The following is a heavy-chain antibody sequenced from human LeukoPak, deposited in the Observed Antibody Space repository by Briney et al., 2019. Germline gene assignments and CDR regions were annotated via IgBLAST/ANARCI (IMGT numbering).Heavy chain of an antibody. CDR2: IWYDGSNK. CDR1: GFTFSSYG. Sequence: GGSLRLSCAASGFTFSSYGMHWVRQAPGKGLEWVAVIWYDGSNKYYADSVKGRFTISRDNSKNTLYLQMNSLRAEDTAVYYCARGSRGSGWYTRDGFWDYWGQGTLVTVSS. J-gene: IGHJ4*02. V-gene: IGHV3-33*01. D-gene: IGHD6-19*01. CDR3: ARGSRGSGWYTRDGFWDY.